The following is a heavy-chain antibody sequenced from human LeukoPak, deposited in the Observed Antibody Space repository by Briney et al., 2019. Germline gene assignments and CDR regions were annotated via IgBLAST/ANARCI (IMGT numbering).Heavy chain of an antibody. CDR1: LHSYS. J-gene: IGHJ5*02. V-gene: IGHV4-59*01. D-gene: IGHD6-19*01. Sequence: LHSYSPTWTRQPPRKEPKTLASIYSSGSTNYNPSLKSRVTISVDTSMNQFSLKLSSVTAADTAVYYCARADYSSGWNDWFDPWGQGTLVTVSS. CDR2: IYSSGST. CDR3: ARADYSSGWNDWFDP.